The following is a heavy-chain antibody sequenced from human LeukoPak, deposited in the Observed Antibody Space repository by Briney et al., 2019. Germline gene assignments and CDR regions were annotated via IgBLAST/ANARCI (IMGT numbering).Heavy chain of an antibody. CDR3: ARLDCVLEGCYNH. Sequence: SETLSLTCSVSGDSVASSYWNWIRQPPGKGLEWIGYVSADGTTNYSPSLRSRLIMSVDTAKNDISLILMSVTAADTAIYYCARLDCVLEGCYNHWGRGTLVTVAS. V-gene: IGHV4-59*08. CDR2: VSADGTT. J-gene: IGHJ4*02. CDR1: GDSVASSY. D-gene: IGHD2-15*01.